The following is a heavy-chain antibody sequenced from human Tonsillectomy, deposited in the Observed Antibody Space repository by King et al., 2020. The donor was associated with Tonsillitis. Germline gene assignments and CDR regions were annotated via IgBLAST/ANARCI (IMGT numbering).Heavy chain of an antibody. CDR2: ISGSGGST. CDR1: GFTFSSYA. V-gene: IGHV3-23*04. Sequence: VQLVESGGGLVQPGGSLRLSCAASGFTFSSYAMSWVRQAPGKGLEWVSAISGSGGSTYYADSVKGRFTISRDNSKNTLYLQMNSRRAEDTAVYYCAKAKPYCSSTSCYKAYYFDYWGQGTLVTVSS. CDR3: AKAKPYCSSTSCYKAYYFDY. J-gene: IGHJ4*02. D-gene: IGHD2-2*02.